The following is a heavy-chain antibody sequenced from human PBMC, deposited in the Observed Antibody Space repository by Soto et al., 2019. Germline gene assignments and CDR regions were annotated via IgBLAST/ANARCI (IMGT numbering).Heavy chain of an antibody. CDR1: GYTFTSHT. D-gene: IGHD2-8*01. J-gene: IGHJ4*02. Sequence: QVHLVQSGAEVKEPGASVRVSCEASGYTFTSHTIHWARQAPGQGLEWMGWIIVSHGSPRYAPQFQGRITFGRDTSATNAYMALISLTFEDTAVYYCAREPEDGVPGDYWGQGTPVVVSS. V-gene: IGHV1-3*01. CDR2: IIVSHGSP. CDR3: AREPEDGVPGDY.